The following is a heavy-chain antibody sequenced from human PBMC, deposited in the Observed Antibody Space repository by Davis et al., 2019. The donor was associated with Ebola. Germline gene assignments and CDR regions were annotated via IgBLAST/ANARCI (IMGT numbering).Heavy chain of an antibody. V-gene: IGHV4-39*01. CDR2: IYYSGTT. CDR1: GGFVSSGGYS. D-gene: IGHD3-10*01. Sequence: SETLSLTCAVSGGFVSSGGYSWNWIRQPPGKGLEWIGSIYYSGTTSYNPSLKSRVTISVDTSKNQISLKLRSVTAADTAVYYCARGRWFGEFDYWGQGTLVTVSS. CDR3: ARGRWFGEFDY. J-gene: IGHJ4*02.